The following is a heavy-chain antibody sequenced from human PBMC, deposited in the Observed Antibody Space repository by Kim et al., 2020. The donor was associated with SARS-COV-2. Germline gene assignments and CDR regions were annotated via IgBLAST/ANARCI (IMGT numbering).Heavy chain of an antibody. J-gene: IGHJ3*02. CDR3: ARGLDTAMVTGAFDI. CDR1: GGSVSSGSYY. Sequence: SETLSLTCTVSGGSVSSGSYYWSWIRQPPGKGLEWIGYIYYSGSTNYNPSLKSRVTISVDTSKNQFSLKLSSVTAVDTAVYYCARGLDTAMVTGAFDIWG. D-gene: IGHD5-18*01. V-gene: IGHV4-61*01. CDR2: IYYSGST.